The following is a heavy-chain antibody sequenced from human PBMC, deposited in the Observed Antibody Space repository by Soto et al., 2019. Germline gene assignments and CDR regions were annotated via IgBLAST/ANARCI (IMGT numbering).Heavy chain of an antibody. Sequence: PSEILCLTYTVADGSIRDTIYYLGLIHQPPGKGLEWIGSIHYSGSTHYNPSLKSRVTISVDPSKSQFSLNLTSVTPADTSVYYCARHMRAVAAPLAYWGQGTVVTV. CDR3: ARHMRAVAAPLAY. CDR1: DGSIRDTIYY. J-gene: IGHJ4*02. CDR2: IHYSGST. V-gene: IGHV4-39*01. D-gene: IGHD6-19*01.